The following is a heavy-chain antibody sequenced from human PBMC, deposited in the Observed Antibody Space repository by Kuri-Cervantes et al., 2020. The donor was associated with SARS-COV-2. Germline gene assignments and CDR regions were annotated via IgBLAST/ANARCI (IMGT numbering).Heavy chain of an antibody. V-gene: IGHV1-8*03. J-gene: IGHJ4*02. CDR2: MNPNSGNT. Sequence: ASVKVSCKASGYTFTSYDINWVRQATGQGLEWMGWMNPNSGNTGYAQKFQGRVTITRNTSISTAYMEPSSLRSEDTAVYYCARSVYYDSSGYYEGMDYWGQGTLVTVSS. CDR3: ARSVYYDSSGYYEGMDY. CDR1: GYTFTSYD. D-gene: IGHD3-22*01.